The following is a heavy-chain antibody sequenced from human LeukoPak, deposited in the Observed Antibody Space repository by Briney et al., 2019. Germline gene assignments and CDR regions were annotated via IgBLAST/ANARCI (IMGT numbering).Heavy chain of an antibody. CDR1: GFTFDDYA. CDR2: ISWNSGSI. Sequence: SGGSLRLSCAASGFTFDDYAMHWVRQAPGKGLEWVSGISWNSGSIGYADSVKGRFTTSRDNAKNSLYLQMNSLRAEDTALYYCAKVGIDSSGYYYGSYFDYWGQGTLVTVSS. D-gene: IGHD3-22*01. CDR3: AKVGIDSSGYYYGSYFDY. J-gene: IGHJ4*02. V-gene: IGHV3-9*01.